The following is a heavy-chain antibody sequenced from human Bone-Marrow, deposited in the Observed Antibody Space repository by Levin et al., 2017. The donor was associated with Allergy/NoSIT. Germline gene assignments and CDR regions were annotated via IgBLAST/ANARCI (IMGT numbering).Heavy chain of an antibody. Sequence: AGGSLRLSCAASGFTFSSYSMNWVRQAPGKGLEWVSSISSSSSYIYYADSVKGRFTISRDNAKNSLYLQMNSLRAEDTAVYYCARAYSTIVVVPAAMDYYYYDYMDVWGKGTTVTVSS. J-gene: IGHJ6*03. CDR3: ARAYSTIVVVPAAMDYYYYDYMDV. V-gene: IGHV3-21*01. CDR1: GFTFSSYS. D-gene: IGHD2-2*01. CDR2: ISSSSSYI.